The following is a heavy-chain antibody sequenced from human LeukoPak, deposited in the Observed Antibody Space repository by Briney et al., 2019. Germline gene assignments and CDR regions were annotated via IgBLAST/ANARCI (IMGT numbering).Heavy chain of an antibody. J-gene: IGHJ4*02. V-gene: IGHV4-59*01. D-gene: IGHD3-10*01. Sequence: SETLSLTCTVSGGSISSYYWSWIRQPPGKGLEWIGYIYYSGSTNYNPSLKSRVTISVDTSKNQFSLKLSSVTAEDTAVYYCARVDPYYYGSGRNYYFDYWGQGTLVTVSS. CDR2: IYYSGST. CDR1: GGSISSYY. CDR3: ARVDPYYYGSGRNYYFDY.